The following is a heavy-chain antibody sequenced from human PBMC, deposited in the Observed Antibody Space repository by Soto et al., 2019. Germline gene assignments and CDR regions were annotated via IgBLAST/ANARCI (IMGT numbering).Heavy chain of an antibody. J-gene: IGHJ5*02. CDR2: IIPILGIA. D-gene: IGHD6-13*01. CDR1: GGTFSSYT. V-gene: IGHV1-69*02. CDR3: XXXSRVDNWFDP. Sequence: QVQLVQSGAEVKKPGSSVKVSCKASGGTFSSYTISWVRQAPGQGLEWMGRIIPILGIANYAQKFQGRVTITADKSTSTAYMELSSLRSEDXXVXXXXXXSRVDNWFDPWGQGTLVTXSS.